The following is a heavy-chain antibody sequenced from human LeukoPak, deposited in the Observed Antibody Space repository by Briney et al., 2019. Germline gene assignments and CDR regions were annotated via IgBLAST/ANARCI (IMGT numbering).Heavy chain of an antibody. D-gene: IGHD4-17*01. V-gene: IGHV4-34*01. CDR1: GGSFSGYY. CDR3: ASRTTVTQFDY. J-gene: IGHJ4*02. Sequence: PSETLSLTCAVYGGSFSGYYWSWIRQPPGKGLEWIGEINHSGSTNYNPSLKSRVTISVDTSKNQFSLKLSSVTAADTAVYYCASRTTVTQFDYWGQGTLVTVSS. CDR2: INHSGST.